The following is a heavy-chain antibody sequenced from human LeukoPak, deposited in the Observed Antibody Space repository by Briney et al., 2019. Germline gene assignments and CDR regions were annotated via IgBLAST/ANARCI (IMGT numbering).Heavy chain of an antibody. CDR2: IYTSGST. V-gene: IGHV4-4*07. D-gene: IGHD3-10*01. CDR1: GGSISSYY. J-gene: IGHJ5*02. CDR3: ARDGALLLWFGEPQGNWFDP. Sequence: SETLSLTCTVSGGSISSYYWSWIRHPAGKGLEWIGRIYTSGSTNYNPSLKSRVTMSVDTSKNQFSLKLSSVTAADTAVYYCARDGALLLWFGEPQGNWFDPWGQGTLVTVSS.